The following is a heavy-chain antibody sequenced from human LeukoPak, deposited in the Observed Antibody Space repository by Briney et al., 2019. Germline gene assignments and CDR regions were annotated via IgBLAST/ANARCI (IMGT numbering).Heavy chain of an antibody. V-gene: IGHV3-21*04. J-gene: IGHJ5*02. D-gene: IGHD3-9*01. CDR3: AKRVLRYFDWLLQPENWFDP. CDR1: GFTFSSIS. CDR2: ISPDGGTT. Sequence: GGSLRLSCEASGFTFSSISMNWVRQAPGKGLEWVSSISPDGGTTYHADSVKGRFSTSRDNAKSSLYLQMNSLRAEDKAVYYCAKRVLRYFDWLLQPENWFDPWGQGTLVTVSS.